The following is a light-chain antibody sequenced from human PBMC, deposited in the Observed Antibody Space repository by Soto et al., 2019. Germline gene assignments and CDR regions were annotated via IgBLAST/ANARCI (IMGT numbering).Light chain of an antibody. Sequence: DIQMTQSPSTLSASVGDSVTITCRASQNIRNWLAWYQQKFGETPKLLMYAASNLQGGVPSRFSGSGSGTDFTLTISSLQPEDFATYYCQQYYSSPYTFGQGTKLEV. J-gene: IGKJ2*01. CDR3: QQYYSSPYT. V-gene: IGKV1-39*01. CDR1: QNIRNW. CDR2: AAS.